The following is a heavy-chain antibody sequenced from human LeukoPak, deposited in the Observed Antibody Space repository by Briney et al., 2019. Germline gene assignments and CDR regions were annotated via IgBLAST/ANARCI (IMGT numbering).Heavy chain of an antibody. V-gene: IGHV3-23*01. Sequence: GGSLRLSCAASGFTFSSYAMSWVRQAPGKGLEWVSAISGSGGSTYYADSVKGRFTISRDNSKNTLYLQMNSLRAGDTAVYYCAKVHGVTYGSGSYFGAFDIWGQGTMVTVSS. CDR1: GFTFSSYA. D-gene: IGHD3-10*01. CDR2: ISGSGGST. CDR3: AKVHGVTYGSGSYFGAFDI. J-gene: IGHJ3*02.